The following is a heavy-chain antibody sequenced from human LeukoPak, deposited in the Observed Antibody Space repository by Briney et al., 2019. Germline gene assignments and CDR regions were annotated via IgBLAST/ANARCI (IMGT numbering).Heavy chain of an antibody. J-gene: IGHJ4*02. Sequence: SETLSLTCAVYGVSFYGYHWNWIRQSPDKGLEWIGEINDRGYTNYNPSLKSRVTISADTSRKQFSLKLTSVTAADTAVYYCARDPTTEVDVPYYFDFWGQGTLVAVSS. CDR2: INDRGYT. CDR3: ARDPTTEVDVPYYFDF. CDR1: GVSFYGYH. D-gene: IGHD1-14*01. V-gene: IGHV4-34*01.